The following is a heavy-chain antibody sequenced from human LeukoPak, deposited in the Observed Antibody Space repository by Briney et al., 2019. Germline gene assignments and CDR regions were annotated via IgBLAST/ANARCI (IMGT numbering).Heavy chain of an antibody. J-gene: IGHJ4*02. CDR1: GFTVSSNY. Sequence: GGFLRLSCAASGFTVSSNYMSWVRQAPGKGLEWVSVIYSGGSTYYADSVKGRFTISRDNSKNTLYLQMNSLRAEDTAVYYCARVGYGDYLYFDYGGQGTLVTVSS. D-gene: IGHD4-17*01. CDR3: ARVGYGDYLYFDY. V-gene: IGHV3-66*01. CDR2: IYSGGST.